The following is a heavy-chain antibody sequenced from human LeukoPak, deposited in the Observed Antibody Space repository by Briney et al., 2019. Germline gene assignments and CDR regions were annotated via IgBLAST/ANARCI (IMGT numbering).Heavy chain of an antibody. CDR1: GYTFTSYG. D-gene: IGHD3-22*01. V-gene: IGHV1-18*01. CDR2: ISAYNGNT. J-gene: IGHJ4*02. CDR3: ARDSSDYYDSSGYYYY. Sequence: ASVKVSCKASGYTFTSYGISWARQAPGQGLEWMGWISAYNGNTNYAQKLQGRVTMTTDTSTSTAYMELRSLRSDDTAVYYCARDSSDYYDSSGYYYYWGQGTLVTVSS.